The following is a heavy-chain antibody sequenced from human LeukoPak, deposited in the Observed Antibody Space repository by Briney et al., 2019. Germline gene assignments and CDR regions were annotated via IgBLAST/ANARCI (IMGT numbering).Heavy chain of an antibody. D-gene: IGHD1-26*01. CDR3: AKPGGLVGPKGGAFDI. V-gene: IGHV3-23*01. CDR1: GFTHSSYA. CDR2: ISSSGIT. J-gene: IGHJ3*02. Sequence: PGGSLRLSCAASGFTHSSYAMSWVRQAPGKGLEWVSAISSSGITYYADSVKGRFTISRDNSKNTLYLQMSSLRAEDTAVYYCAKPGGLVGPKGGAFDIWGQGTMVTVSS.